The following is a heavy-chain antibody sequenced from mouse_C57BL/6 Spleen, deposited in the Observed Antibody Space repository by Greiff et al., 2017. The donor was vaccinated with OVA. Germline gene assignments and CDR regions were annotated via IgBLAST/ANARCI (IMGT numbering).Heavy chain of an antibody. Sequence: EVMLVESGEGLVKPGGSLKLSCAASGFTFSSYAMSWVRQTPEKRLEWVAYISSGGDYIYYADTVKGRFTISRDNARNTLYLQMSSLKSEDTAMYYCTREGNWDGNFDDWGQGTTLTVSS. CDR2: ISSGGDYI. D-gene: IGHD4-1*01. V-gene: IGHV5-9-1*02. CDR3: TREGNWDGNFDD. J-gene: IGHJ2*01. CDR1: GFTFSSYA.